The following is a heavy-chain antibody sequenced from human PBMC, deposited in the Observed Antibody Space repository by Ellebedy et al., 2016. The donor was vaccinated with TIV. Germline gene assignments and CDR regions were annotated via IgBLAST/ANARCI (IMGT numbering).Heavy chain of an antibody. CDR1: GFTFSSYG. J-gene: IGHJ4*02. CDR2: ISSSSGNI. CDR3: ANSVGHLHY. Sequence: GGSLRLSCAASGFTFSSYGMNWVRQAPGRGLEWVSYISSSSGNIQYADSVKGRFTVSRDNAKNSLYLQMNSLRVEDTAVYCCANSVGHLHYWGQGTLVTVSS. V-gene: IGHV3-48*04.